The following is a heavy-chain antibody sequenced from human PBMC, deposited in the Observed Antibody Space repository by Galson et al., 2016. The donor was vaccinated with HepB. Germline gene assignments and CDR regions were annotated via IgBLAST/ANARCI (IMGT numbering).Heavy chain of an antibody. J-gene: IGHJ3*02. V-gene: IGHV4-59*12. Sequence: SETLSLTCTVSGVSISDYYWSWIRQSPGKGLEWIGYVSHSGDTSYNPSLKSRVTMSVDTSKNQFSLNLSSVTAADSAVYYCARFDYGDYNDAFDIWGQGTMVTVSS. D-gene: IGHD4-17*01. CDR2: VSHSGDT. CDR3: ARFDYGDYNDAFDI. CDR1: GVSISDYY.